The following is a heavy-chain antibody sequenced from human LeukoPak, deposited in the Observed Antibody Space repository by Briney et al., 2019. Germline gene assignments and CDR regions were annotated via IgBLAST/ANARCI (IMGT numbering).Heavy chain of an antibody. Sequence: PSETLSLTCAVSGGSISSGGYSWSWIRQPPGKGLEWIGYIYHSGSTYYNPSLKSRVTISVDRSKNQFSLKLSSVTAADTAVYYCARGPDYYDSSGYFDLWGRGTLVTVSS. CDR2: IYHSGST. CDR3: ARGPDYYDSSGYFDL. D-gene: IGHD3-22*01. CDR1: GGSISSGGYS. J-gene: IGHJ2*01. V-gene: IGHV4-30-2*01.